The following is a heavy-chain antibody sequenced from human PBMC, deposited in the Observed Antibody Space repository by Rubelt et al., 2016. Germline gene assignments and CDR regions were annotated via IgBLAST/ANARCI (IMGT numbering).Heavy chain of an antibody. CDR3: ARELGCFGGSCIYAMDG. Sequence: GYPFTSYAIHWVRQAPGQRLEWMGWINAGNGNTKYSQKLQGRVTITRDTSASTAYMELGSLRSEDTAVYYCARELGCFGGSCIYAMDGWGQGTTVTVSS. CDR1: GYPFTSYA. V-gene: IGHV1-3*01. J-gene: IGHJ6*02. D-gene: IGHD2-15*01. CDR2: INAGNGNT.